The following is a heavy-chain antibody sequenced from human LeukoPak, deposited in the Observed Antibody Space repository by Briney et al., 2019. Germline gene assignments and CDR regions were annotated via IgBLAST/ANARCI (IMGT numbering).Heavy chain of an antibody. CDR1: GFTFSDYY. D-gene: IGHD6-13*01. J-gene: IGHJ5*01. V-gene: IGHV3-11*04. CDR2: ISSSGTSR. Sequence: KPGGSLRLSCAASGFTFSDYYMSWIRQAPGKGLEWVSYISSSGTSRYNADSVKGRFTISRDNAKNSVYLQMNSLRAGDTAVYYCARGRYSSRWFDYWGQGSLVTVSS. CDR3: ARGRYSSRWFDY.